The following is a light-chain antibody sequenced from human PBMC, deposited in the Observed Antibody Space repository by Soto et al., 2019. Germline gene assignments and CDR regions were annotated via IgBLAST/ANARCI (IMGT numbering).Light chain of an antibody. CDR3: QRYNDWPLT. CDR1: QGVGIT. V-gene: IGKV3-15*01. Sequence: EIVMTQSPATLSVSPGEGVTLSCRASQGVGITLAWYQQKPGQTPRLLIYNAFTRATGIPARFSGSGSGTEFTLTINSLQSEDSAVYYCQRYNDWPLTFGGGTEVEVK. J-gene: IGKJ4*01. CDR2: NAF.